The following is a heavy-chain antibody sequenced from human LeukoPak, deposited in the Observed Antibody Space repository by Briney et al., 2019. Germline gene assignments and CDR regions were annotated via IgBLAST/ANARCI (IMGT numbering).Heavy chain of an antibody. CDR3: ATGGDTSSARGYYAMDV. Sequence: SETLSLTCTVSGGSISSYYWSWIRQPAGKGLEWIGRIYSSGYTNYNPSLKSRVTMSVDTSKNQFSLKVSPVTAADTAVYYCATGGDTSSARGYYAMDVWGQGTTVTVSS. J-gene: IGHJ6*02. CDR1: GGSISSYY. CDR2: IYSSGYT. D-gene: IGHD6-13*01. V-gene: IGHV4-4*07.